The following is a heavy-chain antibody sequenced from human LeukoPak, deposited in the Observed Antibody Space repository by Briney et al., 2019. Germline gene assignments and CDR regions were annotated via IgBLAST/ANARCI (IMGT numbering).Heavy chain of an antibody. CDR3: AKDGSHYDFWSGRYFDY. CDR2: ISGSGGST. CDR1: GFTFSSYA. V-gene: IGHV3-23*01. J-gene: IGHJ4*02. Sequence: PGGSLRLSCAASGFTFSSYAMSWVRQAPGKGPEWVSAISGSGGSTYYADSVKGRFTISRDNSKNTLYLQMNSLRAEDTAVYYCAKDGSHYDFWSGRYFDYWGQGTLVTVSS. D-gene: IGHD3-3*01.